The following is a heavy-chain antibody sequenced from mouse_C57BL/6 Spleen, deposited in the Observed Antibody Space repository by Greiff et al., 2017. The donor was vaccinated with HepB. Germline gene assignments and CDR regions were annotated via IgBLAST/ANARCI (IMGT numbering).Heavy chain of an antibody. J-gene: IGHJ4*01. V-gene: IGHV1-82*01. CDR2: IYPGDGDT. Sequence: VQLQESGPELVKPGASVKISCKASGYAFSSSWMNWVKQRPGKGLEWIGRIYPGDGDTNYNGKFKGKATLTADKSSSTAYMQLSSLTSEDSAVYFCAREGYDYPYYYAMDYWGQGTSVTVSS. CDR1: GYAFSSSW. D-gene: IGHD2-4*01. CDR3: AREGYDYPYYYAMDY.